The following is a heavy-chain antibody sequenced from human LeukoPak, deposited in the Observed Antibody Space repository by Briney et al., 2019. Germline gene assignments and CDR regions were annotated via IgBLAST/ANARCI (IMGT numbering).Heavy chain of an antibody. J-gene: IGHJ4*02. V-gene: IGHV3-53*01. CDR3: ARDKGIRYLDY. D-gene: IGHD2-21*01. Sequence: PGGSLRLSCAASGFTVSSNYMSWVRQAPGKGLEWVSVIYSGGSTYYADSVKGRFTISRDNSKNTLYLQMNSLRAEDTAVYYCARDKGIRYLDYWGQGTLVTVSS. CDR1: GFTVSSNY. CDR2: IYSGGST.